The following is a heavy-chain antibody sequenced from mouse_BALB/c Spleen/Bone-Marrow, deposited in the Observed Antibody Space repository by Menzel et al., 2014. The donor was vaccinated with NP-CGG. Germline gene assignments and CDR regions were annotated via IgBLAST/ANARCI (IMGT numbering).Heavy chain of an antibody. CDR2: IYPGDGDT. CDR1: GYAFSNYG. V-gene: IGHV1-80*01. J-gene: IGHJ4*01. CDR3: ASVYDYGRGNAMDY. D-gene: IGHD2-4*01. Sequence: QVQLQQSGAEVMRPGSSVNISCKASGYAFSNYGMNWVKQRPGQGLEWIGQIYPGDGDTNYNGKFKGRVTLTADKSSSTAYMQLSSLTSEDSAVYFCASVYDYGRGNAMDYWGQGTSVTVSS.